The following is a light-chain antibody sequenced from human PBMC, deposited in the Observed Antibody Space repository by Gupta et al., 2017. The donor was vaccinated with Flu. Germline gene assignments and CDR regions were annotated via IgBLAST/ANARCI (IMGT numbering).Light chain of an antibody. Sequence: DIQMTQSPSSLSASVGDRVTITCRASQSISSYLNWYQQKPGKAPKLLIYAASSLQSGVPSRFRGTGSGTDFTLTIISLQPEDFATYYCQQSYSSPTFGQGTKVEIK. CDR2: AAS. CDR1: QSISSY. J-gene: IGKJ1*01. V-gene: IGKV1-39*01. CDR3: QQSYSSPT.